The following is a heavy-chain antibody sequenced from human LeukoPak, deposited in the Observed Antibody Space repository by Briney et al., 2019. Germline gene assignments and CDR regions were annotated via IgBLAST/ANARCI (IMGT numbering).Heavy chain of an antibody. CDR2: ITSGGDYI. CDR3: ARGHYDVLAASYKWTPDY. J-gene: IGHJ4*02. CDR1: GFTFNTFN. Sequence: GGSVRLSCAASGFTFNTFNMNWVRQASGEGLEWVSSITSGGDYIYYADSVKGRFTTSRDNAKNSLSLQLNSLRVEDTAVYYCARGHYDVLAASYKWTPDYWGQGTLVTVSS. V-gene: IGHV3-21*01. D-gene: IGHD3-9*01.